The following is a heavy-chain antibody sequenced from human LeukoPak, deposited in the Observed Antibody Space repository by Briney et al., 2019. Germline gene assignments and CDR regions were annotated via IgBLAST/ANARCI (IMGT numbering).Heavy chain of an antibody. J-gene: IGHJ4*02. CDR2: ISSSSSYI. Sequence: GGSLRLSCAASGFTFSSYSMNWVRQAPGEGLEWVSSISSSSSYIYYADSVEGRVTISRDNAKNSLYLQMNSLRAEDTAVYYCARSNVLRFLEWLLYFDYWGQGTLVTVSS. CDR3: ARSNVLRFLEWLLYFDY. CDR1: GFTFSSYS. V-gene: IGHV3-21*01. D-gene: IGHD3-3*01.